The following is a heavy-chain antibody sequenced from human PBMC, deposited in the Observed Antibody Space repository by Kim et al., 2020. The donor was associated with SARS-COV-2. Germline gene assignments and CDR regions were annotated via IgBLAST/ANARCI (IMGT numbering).Heavy chain of an antibody. CDR3: ARVEDYYYYYGMDV. V-gene: IGHV1-3*01. CDR1: GYTFTSYA. CDR2: INAGNGNT. Sequence: ASVKVSCKASGYTFTSYAMHWVRQAPGQRLEWMGWINAGNGNTKYSQKFQGRVTITRDTSASTAYMELSSLRSEDTAVYYCARVEDYYYYYGMDVWGQGTTVTVSS. J-gene: IGHJ6*02.